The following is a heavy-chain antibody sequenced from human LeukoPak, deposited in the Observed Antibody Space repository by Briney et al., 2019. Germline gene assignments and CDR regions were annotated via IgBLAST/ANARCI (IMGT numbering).Heavy chain of an antibody. CDR3: ARRGERGTFQALDS. CDR2: TFPADSET. CDR1: GYNFDLYW. V-gene: IGHV5-51*01. J-gene: IGHJ4*02. Sequence: GESLKISCKGSGYNFDLYWIGWVRQMPGKGLEWMGITFPADSETRYSPSFQGQVTISVDKSIRTAYLQWNSLQASDTAIYYCARRGERGTFQALDSWGQGTPVTVSS. D-gene: IGHD1-1*01.